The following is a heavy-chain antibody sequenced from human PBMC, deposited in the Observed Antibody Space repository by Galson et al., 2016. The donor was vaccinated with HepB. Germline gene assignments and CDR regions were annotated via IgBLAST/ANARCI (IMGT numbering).Heavy chain of an antibody. CDR2: ITWNSPYI. CDR3: AKAGYLGIHSFDH. D-gene: IGHD7-27*01. J-gene: IGHJ4*02. V-gene: IGHV3-9*01. CDR1: GFSIDDYA. Sequence: SLRLSCAGSGFSIDDYAMHWVRQAPGKGLEWVSGITWNSPYIDYADSVKGRFTISRDIAKNSLYLEMNSLRPEDTAFYYCAKAGYLGIHSFDHWGPGTVVTVSS.